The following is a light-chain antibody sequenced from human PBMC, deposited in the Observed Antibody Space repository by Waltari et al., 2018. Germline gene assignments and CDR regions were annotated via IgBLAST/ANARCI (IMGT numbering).Light chain of an antibody. J-gene: IGLJ3*02. V-gene: IGLV2-14*03. Sequence: QSALTQPAPVSGPPGQSCPIPCPGIGSAIDDSAFVSCYQHHPGKAPRVIIYDVTNRPAGISDRFSASKSASTASLTICGLQPEDEGDYYCTSQTLDGVVLFGGGTQVTVL. CDR2: DVT. CDR3: TSQTLDGVVL. CDR1: GSAIDDSAF.